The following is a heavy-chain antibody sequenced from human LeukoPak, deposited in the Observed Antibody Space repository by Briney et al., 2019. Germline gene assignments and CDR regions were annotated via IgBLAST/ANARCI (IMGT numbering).Heavy chain of an antibody. CDR2: ISASGGGT. CDR1: GFTFSSDG. Sequence: GGSLRLSCAASGFTFSSDGMSWVRQAPGKGLEWVSSISASGGGTVYADSMKGRVTISRDNSKNTLYLQMYDLRVEDTAVYSCAKNLFGSEAFSWYFDLWGRGTLVTVSS. V-gene: IGHV3-23*01. J-gene: IGHJ2*01. CDR3: AKNLFGSEAFSWYFDL. D-gene: IGHD3-16*01.